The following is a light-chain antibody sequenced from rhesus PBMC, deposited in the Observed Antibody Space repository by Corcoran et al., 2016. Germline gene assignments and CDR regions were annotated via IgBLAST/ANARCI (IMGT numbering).Light chain of an antibody. CDR2: RAS. V-gene: IGKV1-69*01. CDR1: QGISNW. CDR3: QQHDNSPFT. J-gene: IGKJ3*01. Sequence: DIQMTQSPSSLSASVGDRVTITCRASQGISNWLAWYQQKPGKAPKLLSYRASNLETGVPSRFRGSGSGKDFTMTISSLQPEDIATYYCQQHDNSPFTFGPGTKLDIK.